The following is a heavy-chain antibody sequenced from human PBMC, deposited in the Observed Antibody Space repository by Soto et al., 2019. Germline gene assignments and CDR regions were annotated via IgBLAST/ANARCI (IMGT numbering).Heavy chain of an antibody. CDR1: GGSITSSSYY. Sequence: SETLSLTCTVSGGSITSSSYYWGWIRQPPGKGLEWIGNIYYSGSTYYNPSLKSRVTISVDTSKNQFSLKLSSVTAADTAVYYCMLGSGWKDFDYWGQGISVTVSS. V-gene: IGHV4-39*01. CDR2: IYYSGST. CDR3: MLGSGWKDFDY. J-gene: IGHJ4*02. D-gene: IGHD3-22*01.